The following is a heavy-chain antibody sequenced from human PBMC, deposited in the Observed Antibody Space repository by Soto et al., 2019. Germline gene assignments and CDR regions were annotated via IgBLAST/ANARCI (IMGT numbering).Heavy chain of an antibody. CDR2: IYDGGTT. Sequence: SETLSLTCAVSGGSISSGGYSWSWIRQPPGKGLEWIGHIYDGGTTYSSPSLKGRVTISADTSETQFSLKLNSVSAADTAVYYCARGPSGDKVDYWGQGIQVTVSS. V-gene: IGHV4-30-2*05. CDR1: GGSISSGGYS. D-gene: IGHD7-27*01. J-gene: IGHJ4*02. CDR3: ARGPSGDKVDY.